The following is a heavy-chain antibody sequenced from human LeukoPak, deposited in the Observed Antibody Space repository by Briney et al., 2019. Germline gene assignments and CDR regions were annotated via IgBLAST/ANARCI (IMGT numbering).Heavy chain of an antibody. Sequence: GGSLRLSCAASGFTFSSYSMNSVRQAPGKGLEWVSCISSSSSYIYYADSVKGRSTISRDNAKNSLYLQMNSLRAEDTAVYYCARLGYSSGWYEGFDYWGQGTLVTVSS. CDR1: GFTFSSYS. D-gene: IGHD6-19*01. V-gene: IGHV3-21*01. CDR2: ISSSSSYI. J-gene: IGHJ4*02. CDR3: ARLGYSSGWYEGFDY.